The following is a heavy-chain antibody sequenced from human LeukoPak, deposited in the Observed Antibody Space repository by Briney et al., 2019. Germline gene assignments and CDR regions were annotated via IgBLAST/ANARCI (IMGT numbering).Heavy chain of an antibody. J-gene: IGHJ2*01. CDR1: GFTFSSYW. CDR2: INSDGSST. CDR3: ARTRVLLWFGELLTDWYFDL. V-gene: IGHV3-74*01. Sequence: GGSLRLSCAASGFTFSSYWMHWVRQAPGKGLVWVSRINSDGSSTSYADSVKGRFTISRDNAKNTLYLQMNSLRAEDTAVYYCARTRVLLWFGELLTDWYFDLWGRGTLVTVSS. D-gene: IGHD3-10*01.